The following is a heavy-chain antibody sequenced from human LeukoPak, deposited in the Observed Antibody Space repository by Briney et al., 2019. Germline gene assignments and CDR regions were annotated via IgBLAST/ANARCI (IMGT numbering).Heavy chain of an antibody. D-gene: IGHD2-15*01. V-gene: IGHV3-23*01. Sequence: GGSLRLSCAASGFTFSSYAMTWVRQAPGKGLEWVSTISGSGVSTYYAGSVKGRFTISRDNSKNTLYLQMNSLRAEDTAVYYCAKGGSSGGSWTFDYWGQGTLVTVSS. CDR3: AKGGSSGGSWTFDY. J-gene: IGHJ4*02. CDR1: GFTFSSYA. CDR2: ISGSGVST.